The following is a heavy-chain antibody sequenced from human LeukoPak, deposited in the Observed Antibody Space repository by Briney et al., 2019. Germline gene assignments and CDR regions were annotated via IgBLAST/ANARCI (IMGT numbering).Heavy chain of an antibody. CDR1: GFTFGDYY. V-gene: IGHV3-11*05. J-gene: IGHJ6*02. Sequence: GGSLRLSCATSGFTFGDYYMTWIRQAPGKGLEWVAYISSSSSYTNYADSVKGRFTISRDNAKNSLYLQMDSLRAEDTAVYYCARDHEWGQGTTVTVSS. CDR2: ISSSSSYT. CDR3: ARDHE.